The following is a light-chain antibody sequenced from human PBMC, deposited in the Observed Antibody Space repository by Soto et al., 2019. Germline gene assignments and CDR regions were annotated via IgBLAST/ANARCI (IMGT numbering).Light chain of an antibody. J-gene: IGKJ2*01. Sequence: AIRMTQSPSSLSASTGDRVTITCRASQGISSYLAWYQQKPGKAPKLLIYAASTLQSGVPSRFSGSGSGTDFTLTISCLLSEDFASYYCQQYYSYPPYTFGQGTKLEIK. CDR3: QQYYSYPPYT. CDR2: AAS. V-gene: IGKV1-8*01. CDR1: QGISSY.